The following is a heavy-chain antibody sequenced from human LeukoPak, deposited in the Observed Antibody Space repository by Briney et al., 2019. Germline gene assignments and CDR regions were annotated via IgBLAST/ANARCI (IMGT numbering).Heavy chain of an antibody. CDR2: INPSGGST. D-gene: IGHD3-10*01. J-gene: IGHJ4*01. CDR3: ARALGKELVRKAFDY. Sequence: ASVQVSCKASGYTFTSYYMHWVRQAPGQGLEWMGIINPSGGSTSYAQKFQGRVTMTRDTSTSTVYMELSSLRSEDTAVYYCARALGKELVRKAFDYWGQGTLVTVSS. CDR1: GYTFTSYY. V-gene: IGHV1-46*01.